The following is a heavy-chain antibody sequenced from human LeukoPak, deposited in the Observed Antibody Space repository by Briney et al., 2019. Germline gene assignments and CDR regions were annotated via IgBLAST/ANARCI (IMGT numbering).Heavy chain of an antibody. J-gene: IGHJ6*02. D-gene: IGHD2-2*01. CDR2: ISYDGSNK. CDR1: GFTFSSYA. CDR3: ARDSYCSSTSCSGGYYGMDV. Sequence: PGGSLRLSCAASGFTFSSYAMHWVRQAPGKGLEWVAVISYDGSNKYYADSVKGRFTISRDNSKNTLYLQMNSLRAEDTAVYYCARDSYCSSTSCSGGYYGMDVWGQGTTVTVSS. V-gene: IGHV3-30*04.